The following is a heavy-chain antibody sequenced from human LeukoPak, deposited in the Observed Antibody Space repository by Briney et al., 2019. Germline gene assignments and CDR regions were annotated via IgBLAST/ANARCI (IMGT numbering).Heavy chain of an antibody. D-gene: IGHD4-17*01. J-gene: IGHJ4*02. CDR1: GGTSSTYS. CDR2: IIPIFGIA. Sequence: ASVNFSCKASGGTSSTYSISWVRQAPGQWLEWMGRIIPIFGIANYAQKFQGQVTITADKPTSTAYMELSRLRSEDTAEYYCARDATRVTTLGYWGQGTLVTDSS. CDR3: ARDATRVTTLGY. V-gene: IGHV1-69*04.